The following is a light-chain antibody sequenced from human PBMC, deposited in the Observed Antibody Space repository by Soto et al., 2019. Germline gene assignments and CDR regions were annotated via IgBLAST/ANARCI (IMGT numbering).Light chain of an antibody. CDR1: SSNVGGYNY. Sequence: QSALTQPASVSGSPGQSITISCTGTSSNVGGYNYVSWYQQHPAKAPKLMIYEISNRPSGVSHRFSGSKSGNTASLTISGLEAEDEAYYYCFSYTTSSTLVFGGGTKLTVL. CDR3: FSYTTSSTLV. J-gene: IGLJ3*02. CDR2: EIS. V-gene: IGLV2-14*01.